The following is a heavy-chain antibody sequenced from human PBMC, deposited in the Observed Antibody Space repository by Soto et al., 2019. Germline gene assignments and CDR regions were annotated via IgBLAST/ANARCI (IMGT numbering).Heavy chain of an antibody. D-gene: IGHD6-6*01. Sequence: QVQLQQWGAGLLKPSETLSLTCVVYGGSFSGYYWNWIRQPPGKGLAWIGESNHSGSTNYNPSLKSRVTISVDTSKNQFSLNLSSVTAADTAVYYCARGALQLVPDAAFDIWGQGTMVTVSS. CDR3: ARGALQLVPDAAFDI. CDR1: GGSFSGYY. V-gene: IGHV4-34*01. CDR2: SNHSGST. J-gene: IGHJ3*02.